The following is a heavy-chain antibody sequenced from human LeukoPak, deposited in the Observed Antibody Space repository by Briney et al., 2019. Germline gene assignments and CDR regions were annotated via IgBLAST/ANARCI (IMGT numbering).Heavy chain of an antibody. V-gene: IGHV3-30*02. CDR3: AKDEYSSSKNLDY. J-gene: IGHJ4*02. CDR2: IRYDGSNK. CDR1: GFTFSSYG. Sequence: PGGSLRLSCAASGFTFSSYGMHWVRQAPGKGLEWVAFIRYDGSNKYYADSVKGRFTISRDNSKNTLYLQMNSLRAEDTAVYYCAKDEYSSSKNLDYWGQGTLVTVSS. D-gene: IGHD6-6*01.